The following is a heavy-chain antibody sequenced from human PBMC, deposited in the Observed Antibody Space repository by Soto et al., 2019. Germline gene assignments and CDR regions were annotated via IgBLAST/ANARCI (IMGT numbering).Heavy chain of an antibody. CDR2: ISPHNRNT. V-gene: IGHV1-18*01. Sequence: QVQLVQSGAEVKRPGDSVKVSCQASGYTFGHFYITWVRQAPGQGLEWMGAISPHNRNTNYAEKFRGRVTMTTDTSTTTAYMELGSLISDDTAVYYCARDEGGYDILTGYYKAHHFDQWGQGALVTVSS. D-gene: IGHD3-9*01. CDR3: ARDEGGYDILTGYYKAHHFDQ. J-gene: IGHJ4*02. CDR1: GYTFGHFY.